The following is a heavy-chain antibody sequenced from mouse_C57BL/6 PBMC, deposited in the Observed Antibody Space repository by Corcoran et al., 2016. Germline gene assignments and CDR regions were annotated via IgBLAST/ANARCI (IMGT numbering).Heavy chain of an antibody. D-gene: IGHD1-1*01. Sequence: QVQLQKYGAKLVRPEASLTQSCKASGYRFTDYEVTWVKQTPVHGLEWIGAIDPETGGTAYNQKFKGKAILTADKSSRTAYMELRSLTSEDSAVYYCTRSPYYGSSYGYFDVWGTGTTVTVSS. J-gene: IGHJ1*03. CDR2: IDPETGGT. V-gene: IGHV1-15*01. CDR3: TRSPYYGSSYGYFDV. CDR1: GYRFTDYE.